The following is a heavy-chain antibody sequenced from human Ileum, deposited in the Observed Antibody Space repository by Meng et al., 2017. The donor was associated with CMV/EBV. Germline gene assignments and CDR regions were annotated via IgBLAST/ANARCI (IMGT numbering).Heavy chain of an antibody. CDR1: GGSCSGYY. CDR2: IDHSGST. CDR3: ARGLRGGSGSYWFDP. V-gene: IGHV4-34*01. Sequence: VYGGSCSGYYWTCIRQPPGKGLEWIGEIDHSGSTNYNPSLKSRVTISVDTSKNQFSLKLSSVTAADTAVYYCARGLRGGSGSYWFDPWGQGTLVTVSS. D-gene: IGHD3-10*01. J-gene: IGHJ5*02.